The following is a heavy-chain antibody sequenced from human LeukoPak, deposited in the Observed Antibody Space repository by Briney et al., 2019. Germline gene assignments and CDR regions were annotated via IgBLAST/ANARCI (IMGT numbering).Heavy chain of an antibody. J-gene: IGHJ4*02. CDR2: IYSGGST. Sequence: PGGSLRLSCAASGFTVSSNYMSWVRQAPGKGLEWVSVIYSGGSTYYEYSVKGRFTIPRDNSKNTLYLQMNSLRAEDTAVYYCARGGDYGDYYFDYWGQGTLVTVSS. D-gene: IGHD4-17*01. V-gene: IGHV3-53*01. CDR1: GFTVSSNY. CDR3: ARGGDYGDYYFDY.